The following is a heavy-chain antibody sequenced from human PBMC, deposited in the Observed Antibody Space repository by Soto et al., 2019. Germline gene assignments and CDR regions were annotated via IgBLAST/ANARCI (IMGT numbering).Heavy chain of an antibody. CDR1: GFTFRSYS. D-gene: IGHD5-12*01. Sequence: EVQLVESGGGLVQPGGSLRLSCAASGFTFRSYSMNWVRQAPGKGLEWVSFISSTSSTIYYADSVKGRFTISRDNAKNSLYLQMNSLRAEDTAVYYCARHRSGSDPPDYWGQGTLVTVSS. J-gene: IGHJ4*02. CDR2: ISSTSSTI. V-gene: IGHV3-48*01. CDR3: ARHRSGSDPPDY.